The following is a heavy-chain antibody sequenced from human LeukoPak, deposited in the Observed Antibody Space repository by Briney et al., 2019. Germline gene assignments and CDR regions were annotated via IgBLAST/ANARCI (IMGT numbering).Heavy chain of an antibody. Sequence: PGGSLRLSCAASGFIFSDYPMSWIRQAPGKGLEWLSYTRVSDNNLYYADSVKGRFTISRDNAQTSLYLQMNSLRAEDTAVYYCARRIMGNTGHAFDFWGQGTMVTVSS. V-gene: IGHV3-11*01. J-gene: IGHJ3*01. D-gene: IGHD2-8*01. CDR2: TRVSDNNL. CDR3: ARRIMGNTGHAFDF. CDR1: GFIFSDYP.